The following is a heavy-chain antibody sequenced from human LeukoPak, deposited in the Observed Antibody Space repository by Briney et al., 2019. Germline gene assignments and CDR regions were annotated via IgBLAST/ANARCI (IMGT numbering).Heavy chain of an antibody. Sequence: GGSLRLSCAASGFTFSSYSMNWVRQAPGKGLEWVSYISSSSSTIYYADSVKGRFTISRDNAKNSLYLQMNSLRAEDTAVYYCARDRAARFLEWLHLDAFDIWGQGTMVTVSS. V-gene: IGHV3-48*01. CDR2: ISSSSSTI. D-gene: IGHD3-3*01. J-gene: IGHJ3*02. CDR3: ARDRAARFLEWLHLDAFDI. CDR1: GFTFSSYS.